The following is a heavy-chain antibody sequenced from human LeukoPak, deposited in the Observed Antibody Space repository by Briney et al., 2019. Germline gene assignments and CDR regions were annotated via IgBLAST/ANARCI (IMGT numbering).Heavy chain of an antibody. CDR1: GFTFSSYE. CDR3: ARENLCFDY. J-gene: IGHJ4*02. V-gene: IGHV3-48*03. Sequence: GGSLGLSCAASGFTFSSYEMNWVRQAPGKGLEWVSNISSRGSTIYYADSVKGRFTISRDDAKSSLYLQMNSLRADDTAIYYCARENLCFDYWGQGILVTVSS. CDR2: ISSRGSTI.